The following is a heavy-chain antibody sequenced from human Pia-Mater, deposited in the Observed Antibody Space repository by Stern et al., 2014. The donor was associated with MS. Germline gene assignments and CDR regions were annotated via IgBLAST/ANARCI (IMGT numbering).Heavy chain of an antibody. CDR2: ISHSGSP. V-gene: IGHV4-4*02. CDR1: GGSFSSSNW. Sequence: QVQLQESGPGLVKPSGTLSLTCTVSGGSFSSSNWWSWVRQTPGKGLEWIGEISHSGSPSYPPSLKSRVTMSIDKSKRQFSLNLISVIAADTAVYYCVYGGFHSPFAYWGQGKLVTVSS. CDR3: VYGGFHSPFAY. D-gene: IGHD4-23*01. J-gene: IGHJ4*02.